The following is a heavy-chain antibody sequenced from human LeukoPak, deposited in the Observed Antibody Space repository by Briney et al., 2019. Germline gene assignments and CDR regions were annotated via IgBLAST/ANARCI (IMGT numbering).Heavy chain of an antibody. V-gene: IGHV4-4*09. D-gene: IGHD1-26*01. J-gene: IGHJ6*03. CDR1: GGSMNNYY. CDR2: VYTSGST. CDR3: ARTTTGGYYYHYYMDV. Sequence: KPSETLSLTCTVSGGSMNNYYWSWIRKPPGKGLEWIGYVYTSGSTLYNPSLNSRVTISIDTSRNHFSLRLTSVTAADTAVFYCARTTTGGYYYHYYMDVWGKGATVTVSS.